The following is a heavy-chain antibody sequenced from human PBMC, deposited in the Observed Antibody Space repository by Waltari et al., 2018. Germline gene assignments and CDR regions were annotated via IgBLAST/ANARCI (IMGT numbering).Heavy chain of an antibody. D-gene: IGHD1-1*01. CDR2: INPNTGGT. CDR1: GYIFSGYY. CDR3: ARGTEGY. J-gene: IGHJ4*02. Sequence: QVQLVQSGAEVKQPGASVKVSCKASGYIFSGYYIHWVRQAPGQGLEWMGWINPNTGGTTYAQKFQGRVTMTRDTSISTAYMELSSLRSDDTAVYYCARGTEGYWGQGTLVTVSS. V-gene: IGHV1-2*02.